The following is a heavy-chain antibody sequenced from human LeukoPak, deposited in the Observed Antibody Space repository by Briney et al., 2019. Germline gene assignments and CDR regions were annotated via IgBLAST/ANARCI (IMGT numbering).Heavy chain of an antibody. CDR3: AKDLLAVTAPKAYFDF. J-gene: IGHJ4*02. D-gene: IGHD2-21*02. V-gene: IGHV3-30*18. CDR2: ISYDGSEK. CDR1: GFIFSSSG. Sequence: GGSLRLSCTVSGFIFSSSGIHWVSQAPGKGLVWVAGISYDGSEKYYAESVKGRFTISRDYSKTTVYLQMNSLEIEDTAVYYCAKDLLAVTAPKAYFDFWGQGTLVTVSS.